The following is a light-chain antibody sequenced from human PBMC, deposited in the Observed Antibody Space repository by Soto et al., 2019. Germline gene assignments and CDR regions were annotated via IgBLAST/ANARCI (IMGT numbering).Light chain of an antibody. CDR2: AAS. CDR3: QNYNSAPWT. J-gene: IGKJ1*01. CDR1: QAISNY. V-gene: IGKV1-27*01. Sequence: DIQMTQSPSSLSASVGDRVTITCRASQAISNYLAWYQQRPGKVPKLLIYAASTLQSGVPSRFSGSGSETYFTLTITSLQPEDVATYYCQNYNSAPWTFGRGTKVEVK.